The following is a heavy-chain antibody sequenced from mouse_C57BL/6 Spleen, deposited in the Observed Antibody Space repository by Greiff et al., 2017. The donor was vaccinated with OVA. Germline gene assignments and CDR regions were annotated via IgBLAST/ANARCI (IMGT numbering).Heavy chain of an antibody. CDR3: ARGIDYYGTYFDV. V-gene: IGHV1-26*01. D-gene: IGHD1-1*01. Sequence: EVQLQQSGPELVKPGASVKISCKASGYTFTDYYMNWVKQSHGKSLEWIGDINPNNGGTSYNQKFKGKATLTVDKSSSTAYMELRSLTSEDSAVYYCARGIDYYGTYFDVWGTGTTVTVSS. CDR2: INPNNGGT. J-gene: IGHJ1*03. CDR1: GYTFTDYY.